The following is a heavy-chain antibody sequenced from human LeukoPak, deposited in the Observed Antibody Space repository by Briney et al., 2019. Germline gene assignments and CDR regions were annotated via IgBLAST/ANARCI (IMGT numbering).Heavy chain of an antibody. Sequence: GGSLRLSCAASGFTFSKYAIHWVRQAPGKGLEWVAVIPNDGSNQYYADSVRGRFTISRDNSKNTLYMRINSLRAEDTAVYYCARDSYYGSGSYSHSYYYMDVWGIGTTVTVSS. CDR1: GFTFSKYA. J-gene: IGHJ6*03. CDR2: IPNDGSNQ. CDR3: ARDSYYGSGSYSHSYYYMDV. D-gene: IGHD3-10*01. V-gene: IGHV3-30*04.